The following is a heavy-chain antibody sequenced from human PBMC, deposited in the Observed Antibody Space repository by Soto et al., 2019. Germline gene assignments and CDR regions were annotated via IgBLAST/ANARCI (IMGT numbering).Heavy chain of an antibody. V-gene: IGHV4-39*01. CDR2: FYYSGIS. CDR1: GGSISSSSYY. D-gene: IGHD3-9*01. J-gene: IGHJ4*02. CDR3: ARHGLGNFDWINIRRQQNDY. Sequence: PSETLSLTCTVSGGSISSSSYYWGWIRQPPGKGIEWIGIFYYSGISYYNPSLKSRVTISVDTSKNQFSLKLSSVTAADTAVYYCARHGLGNFDWINIRRQQNDYWGQGTLVTVSS.